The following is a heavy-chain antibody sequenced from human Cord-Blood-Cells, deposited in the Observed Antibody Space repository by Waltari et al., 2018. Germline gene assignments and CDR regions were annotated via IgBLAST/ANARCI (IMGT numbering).Heavy chain of an antibody. D-gene: IGHD2-2*01. CDR3: ARSTVVVPAANAFDI. V-gene: IGHV4-39*01. CDR1: GGSISSSSYH. CDR2: IYYSGST. J-gene: IGHJ3*02. Sequence: QLQLPESGPGLVKPSETLSPTCTVSGGSISSSSYHWGRIRKRPGKGLEWIGSIYYSGSTYYNPSLKSRVTISVDTSKNQFSLKLSSVTAAETAVYYCARSTVVVPAANAFDIWGQGTMVTVSS.